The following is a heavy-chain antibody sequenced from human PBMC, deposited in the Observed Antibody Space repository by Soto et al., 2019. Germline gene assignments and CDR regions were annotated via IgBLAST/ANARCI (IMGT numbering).Heavy chain of an antibody. D-gene: IGHD1-1*01. J-gene: IGHJ4*02. CDR3: LRDPRHWNEFADQ. V-gene: IGHV3-74*01. CDR1: GFAFGSYW. CDR2: ISQDGAIA. Sequence: VQLVESGGGLVQPGGSLRLSCAASGFAFGSYWMHWVRQAPGKGLVWVSRISQDGAIATQADSVKGRFTISRDNAKNTLFLQINSLRADDTAVYYYLRDPRHWNEFADQWGQRTRVTVSS.